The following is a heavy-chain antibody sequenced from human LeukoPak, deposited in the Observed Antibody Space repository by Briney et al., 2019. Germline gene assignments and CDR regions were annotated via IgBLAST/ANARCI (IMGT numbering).Heavy chain of an antibody. CDR1: GGTFSSYA. Sequence: ASVKVSCKASGGTFSSYAISWVRQAPGQGLEWMGRIIPILGIANYAQKFQGRVTITADKSTSTAYMELSSLRSEDTAVYYCAREDLSGSPLGYWGQGTLVTVSS. CDR3: AREDLSGSPLGY. CDR2: IIPILGIA. D-gene: IGHD2-15*01. V-gene: IGHV1-69*04. J-gene: IGHJ4*02.